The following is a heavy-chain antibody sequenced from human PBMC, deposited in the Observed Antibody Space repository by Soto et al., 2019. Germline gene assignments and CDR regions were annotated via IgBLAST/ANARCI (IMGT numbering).Heavy chain of an antibody. CDR2: INQDGSEK. J-gene: IGHJ4*02. CDR3: SRLSRGAPGGSC. V-gene: IGHV3-7*03. Sequence: EVQLVESGGCLVQPGGSLRLSCAASGFSFSSYWMIWARQVPGKGLEWLAKINQDGSEKNYVDSVRGRFTICRDNAKSSVYLRLGSLRAEDTAVYFCSRLSRGAPGGSCWGQGTMVTVSS. D-gene: IGHD2-15*01. CDR1: GFSFSSYW.